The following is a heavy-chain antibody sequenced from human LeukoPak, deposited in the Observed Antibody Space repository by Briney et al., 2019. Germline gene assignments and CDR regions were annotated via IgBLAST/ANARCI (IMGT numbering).Heavy chain of an antibody. D-gene: IGHD3-9*01. V-gene: IGHV1-69*13. CDR2: IIPIFGTA. CDR1: GGTFSSYA. CDR3: ASNQYYDILTGYYRPYYYGMDV. J-gene: IGHJ6*04. Sequence: GASVKVSCKASGGTFSSYAISWVRQAPGQGLEWMGGIIPIFGTASYAQKFQGRVTITADESTSTAYMELSSLRSEDTAVYYCASNQYYDILTGYYRPYYYGMDVWGKGTTVTVSS.